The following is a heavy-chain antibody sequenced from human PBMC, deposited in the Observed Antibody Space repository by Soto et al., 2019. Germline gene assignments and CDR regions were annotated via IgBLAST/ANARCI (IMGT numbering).Heavy chain of an antibody. CDR3: ARHEGTWFDP. CDR1: GFTFSSLW. CDR2: IKQDGSEK. Sequence: GGSLRLSCAASGFTFSSLWMSWVRQAPGKGLEWVANIKQDGSEKYQVDSVKGRFTISRDNAKNSLYLQMNSLRVEDTAVYYCARHEGTWFDPWGQGTLVTVSS. V-gene: IGHV3-7*01. J-gene: IGHJ5*02. D-gene: IGHD3-10*01.